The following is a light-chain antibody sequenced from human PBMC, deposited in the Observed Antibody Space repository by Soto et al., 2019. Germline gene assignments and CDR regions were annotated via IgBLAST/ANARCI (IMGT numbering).Light chain of an antibody. J-gene: IGLJ1*01. CDR1: SSDVGGYNY. V-gene: IGLV2-14*01. Sequence: QCVLAQPASVSGSPGQSITISYTGTSSDVGGYNYVSWYQQHPGKAPKLMIYDVSNRPSGVSNRFSGSKSGNTASLTISGLQAEDEADYYCSSYTSSSTYVFGTGTKVTVL. CDR2: DVS. CDR3: SSYTSSSTYV.